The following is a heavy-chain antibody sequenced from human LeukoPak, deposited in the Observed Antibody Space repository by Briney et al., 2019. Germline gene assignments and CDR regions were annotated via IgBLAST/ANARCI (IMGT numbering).Heavy chain of an antibody. CDR3: ARDTLTMIVVAPDY. J-gene: IGHJ4*02. V-gene: IGHV1-69*05. CDR2: IIPIFGTA. Sequence: SVKVSCKASGGTFSSYAISWVRQAPGQGLEWMGGIIPIFGTANYAQKLQGRVTMTTDTSTSTAYMELRSLRSDDTAVYYCARDTLTMIVVAPDYWGQGTLVTVST. D-gene: IGHD3-22*01. CDR1: GGTFSSYA.